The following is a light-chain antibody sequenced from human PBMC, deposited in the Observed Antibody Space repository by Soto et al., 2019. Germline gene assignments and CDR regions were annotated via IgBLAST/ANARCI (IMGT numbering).Light chain of an antibody. CDR1: QNIYSN. V-gene: IGKV3-15*01. CDR2: RAS. J-gene: IGKJ1*01. Sequence: IVMTQSPATLSVSPGERATLSFRASQNIYSNIAWYQQRPGQAPRLLIYRASTRATGVPARFSGSGSGTELTLTISSLQSEDFTVYSCLQYHNLWAFGQGTKVDIK. CDR3: LQYHNLWA.